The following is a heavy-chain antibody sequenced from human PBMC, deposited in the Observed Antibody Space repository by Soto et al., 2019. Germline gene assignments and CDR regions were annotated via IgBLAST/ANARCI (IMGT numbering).Heavy chain of an antibody. CDR1: GGTFSSYA. D-gene: IGHD3-22*01. J-gene: IGHJ4*02. V-gene: IGHV1-69*13. CDR3: ARVLLQDDSSGYYYGDFDY. Sequence: GASVKVSCKASGGTFSSYAISWVRQAPGQGLEWMGGIIPIFGTANYAQKFQGRVTITADESTSTAYMELSSLRSEDKAVYYCARVLLQDDSSGYYYGDFDYWGQGTLVTVSS. CDR2: IIPIFGTA.